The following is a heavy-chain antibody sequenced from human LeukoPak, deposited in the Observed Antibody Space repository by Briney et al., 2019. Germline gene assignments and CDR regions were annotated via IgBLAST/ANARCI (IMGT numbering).Heavy chain of an antibody. CDR3: CPIVATIKSLFDY. V-gene: IGHV3-30-3*01. CDR2: ISYDGSNK. CDR1: GFTFSSYA. Sequence: GRSLRLSCAASGFTFSSYALHWVRQAPGKGLEWVAVISYDGSNKYYADSVKGRFTISRDNSKNTLYLQMNSLRAEDTAVYYCCPIVATIKSLFDYWGQGTLVTVS. J-gene: IGHJ4*02. D-gene: IGHD5-12*01.